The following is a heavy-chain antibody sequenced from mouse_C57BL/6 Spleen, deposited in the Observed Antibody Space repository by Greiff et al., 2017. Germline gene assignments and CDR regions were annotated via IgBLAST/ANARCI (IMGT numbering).Heavy chain of an antibody. J-gene: IGHJ4*01. D-gene: IGHD2-2*01. Sequence: EVQLQESGAELVRPGASVKLSCTASGFNIKDDYMHWVKQRPEQGLEWIGWIDPENGDTEYASKFQGKATITADPSSNTAYLQLSILTSEDTAVYYCTTLYGYDGEDYAMDYWGQGTSVTVSS. CDR3: TTLYGYDGEDYAMDY. V-gene: IGHV14-4*01. CDR2: IDPENGDT. CDR1: GFNIKDDY.